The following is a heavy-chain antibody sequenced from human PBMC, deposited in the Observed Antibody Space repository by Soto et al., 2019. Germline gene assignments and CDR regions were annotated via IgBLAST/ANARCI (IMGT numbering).Heavy chain of an antibody. CDR3: ARDGGITMVRGVIGLDY. CDR2: INPSGGST. V-gene: IGHV1-46*01. CDR1: GYTFTSYY. J-gene: IGHJ4*02. Sequence: QVQLVQSGAEVKKPGASVKVSCKASGYTFTSYYMHWVRQAPGQGLEWMGIINPSGGSTSYAQKFQGRVTMTRDTSTSTVYMELSSLRSEDTAVYYCARDGGITMVRGVIGLDYWGQGTLVTVSS. D-gene: IGHD3-10*01.